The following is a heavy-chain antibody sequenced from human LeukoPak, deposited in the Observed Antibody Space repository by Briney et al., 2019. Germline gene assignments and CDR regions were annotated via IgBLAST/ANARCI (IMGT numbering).Heavy chain of an antibody. V-gene: IGHV1-2*02. Sequence: GASVKVSCKASGYTFIDYYMNWVRQAPGQGLEWMGWINPNTGDTNFAQKFQGRVTMTRDTSISTAYMELSRLTSDDTAIYYCARDYDSSDYYFPYDAFDIWGQGTMVTVSS. D-gene: IGHD3-22*01. CDR3: ARDYDSSDYYFPYDAFDI. J-gene: IGHJ3*02. CDR2: INPNTGDT. CDR1: GYTFIDYY.